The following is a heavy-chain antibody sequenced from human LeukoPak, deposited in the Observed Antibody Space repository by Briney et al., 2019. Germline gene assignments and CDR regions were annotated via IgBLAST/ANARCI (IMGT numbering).Heavy chain of an antibody. D-gene: IGHD3-10*01. CDR1: GGSLSSGDYS. CDR2: IYYSGST. V-gene: IGHV4-30-4*01. J-gene: IGHJ4*02. Sequence: SQTLSLTCTVSGGSLSSGDYSWSWIRQPPGKGLEWIGYIYYSGSTYYNPSLKSRVTISVDTSKNQFSLKLSSVTAADTAVYYCARADDYYGSGSPQVFDYWGQGTLVTVSS. CDR3: ARADDYYGSGSPQVFDY.